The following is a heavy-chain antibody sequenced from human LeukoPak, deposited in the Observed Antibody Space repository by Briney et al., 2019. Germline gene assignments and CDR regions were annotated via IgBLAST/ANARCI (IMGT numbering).Heavy chain of an antibody. CDR2: ISGSGGST. J-gene: IGHJ4*02. CDR3: AKRGVVIRVILVGFHKEAYYFDS. Sequence: PGGSLRLSCAVSGITLSNYGMSWVRQAPGKGLEWVAGISGSGGSTNYADSVKGRFTISRDNSKNTMILQMNSLRAEDTAVYFCAKRGVVIRVILVGFHKEAYYFDSWDQGALVTVSS. V-gene: IGHV3-23*01. D-gene: IGHD3-22*01. CDR1: GITLSNYG.